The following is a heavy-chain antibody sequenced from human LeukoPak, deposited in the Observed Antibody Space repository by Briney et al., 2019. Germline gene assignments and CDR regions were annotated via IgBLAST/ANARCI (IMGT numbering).Heavy chain of an antibody. Sequence: PGGSLRLSCAASGFTFSDYYMSRIRQAPGKGLEWVSYISSSGSTIYYADSVKGRFTISRDNAKNSLYLQMNSLRAEDTAVYYCARIERITIFGVVTDYYYYYMDVWAKGPRSPSP. CDR2: ISSSGSTI. D-gene: IGHD3-3*01. CDR3: ARIERITIFGVVTDYYYYYMDV. V-gene: IGHV3-11*04. J-gene: IGHJ6*03. CDR1: GFTFSDYY.